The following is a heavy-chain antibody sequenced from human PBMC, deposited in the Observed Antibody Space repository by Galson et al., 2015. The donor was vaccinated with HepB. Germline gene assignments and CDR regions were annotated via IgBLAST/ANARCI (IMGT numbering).Heavy chain of an antibody. CDR2: IKSKTDGGTT. J-gene: IGHJ6*02. V-gene: IGHV3-15*01. CDR3: TTLHYYVSGSLRSLYYFYHGMDV. Sequence: SLRLSCAASGFTFSNAWMSWVRQAPGKGLEWVGRIKSKTDGGTTDYAAPVKGRFTISRDDSKNTLYLQMNSLKTEDTAVYYCTTLHYYVSGSLRSLYYFYHGMDVWGQGTTVTVSS. D-gene: IGHD3-10*01. CDR1: GFTFSNAW.